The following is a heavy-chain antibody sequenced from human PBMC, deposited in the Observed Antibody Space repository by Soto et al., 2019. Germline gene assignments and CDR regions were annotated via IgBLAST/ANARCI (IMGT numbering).Heavy chain of an antibody. V-gene: IGHV1-24*01. Sequence: QVQLVQSGAEVKKPGASVKVSCKVSGYTLNEVAMHWVRQAPGKGLEWLGGFDPDEAATLYAQHFQGRVTMTEDTSTDTVYMELSSLRSEDTALYFCTTYHGDYNFDHWGQGTLVTVSS. CDR3: TTYHGDYNFDH. J-gene: IGHJ5*02. CDR1: GYTLNEVA. CDR2: FDPDEAAT. D-gene: IGHD4-17*01.